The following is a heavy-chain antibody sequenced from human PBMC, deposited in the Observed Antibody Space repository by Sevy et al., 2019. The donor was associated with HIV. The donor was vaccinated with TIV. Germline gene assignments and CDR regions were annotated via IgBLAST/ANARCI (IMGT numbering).Heavy chain of an antibody. CDR3: ARDGIRRDYYHGMDV. J-gene: IGHJ6*02. V-gene: IGHV4-61*02. D-gene: IGHD3-10*01. CDR2: IYRSGRT. CDR1: GDSINSGNHW. Sequence: SETLSLTCTVSGDSINSGNHWWSWVRQPAGKGLEWIGRIYRSGRTIMYNPSLKSRVTMSVDTSKNQFSLKVTSVIAADTAMYYCARDGIRRDYYHGMDVWGQGTTVTVSS.